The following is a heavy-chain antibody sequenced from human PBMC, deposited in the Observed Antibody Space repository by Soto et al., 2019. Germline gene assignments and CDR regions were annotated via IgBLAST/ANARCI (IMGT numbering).Heavy chain of an antibody. V-gene: IGHV4-30-4*01. Sequence: SETLSLTCTVSGGSISSGDYYWSWTRQPPGKGLECIGYIYYSGSTYYNPSLKSRVTISVDTSKNQFSLKLSSVTAADTAVYYCARARHLVADYYYGMDVWGQGTTLTVSS. CDR1: GGSISSGDYY. J-gene: IGHJ6*02. CDR3: ARARHLVADYYYGMDV. CDR2: IYYSGST. D-gene: IGHD6-6*01.